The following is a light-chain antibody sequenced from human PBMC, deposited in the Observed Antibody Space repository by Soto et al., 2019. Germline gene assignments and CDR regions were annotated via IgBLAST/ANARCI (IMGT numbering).Light chain of an antibody. CDR1: SSNIGGNS. Sequence: QSVMTQPPSVSAAPGQKVTISCSGSSSNIGGNSVSWYQQLPGTSPQLLIYDDNKRPSGIPDRFSGSKSGTSATLGITGFQTVDEADDYCGACESSMSADVFGTGTKLTVL. CDR2: DDN. V-gene: IGLV1-51*01. J-gene: IGLJ1*01. CDR3: GACESSMSADV.